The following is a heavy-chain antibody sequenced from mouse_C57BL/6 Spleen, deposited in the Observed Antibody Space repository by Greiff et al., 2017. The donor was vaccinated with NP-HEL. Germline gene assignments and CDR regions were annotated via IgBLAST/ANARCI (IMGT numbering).Heavy chain of an antibody. V-gene: IGHV1-64*01. D-gene: IGHD4-1*01. J-gene: IGHJ2*01. CDR2: IHPNSGST. CDR3: ARREPNWDYFDY. Sequence: VQLQQPGAELVKPGASVKLSCKASGYTFTSYWMHWVKQRPGQGLEWIGMIHPNSGSTNYNEKFKSKATLTVDKSSSTAYMQLSSLTSEDSAVYYCARREPNWDYFDYWGQGTTLTVSS. CDR1: GYTFTSYW.